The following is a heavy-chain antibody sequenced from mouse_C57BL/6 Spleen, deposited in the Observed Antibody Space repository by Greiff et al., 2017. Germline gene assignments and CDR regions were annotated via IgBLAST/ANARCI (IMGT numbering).Heavy chain of an antibody. CDR1: GFTFSSYA. CDR2: ISDGGSYT. Sequence: EVQRVESGGGLVKPGGSLKLSCAASGFTFSSYAMSWVRQTPEKRLEWVATISDGGSYTYYPDNVKGRFTISRDNAKNNLYLQMSHLKSEDTAMYYCARETAQATVDYWGQGTTLTVSS. V-gene: IGHV5-4*01. J-gene: IGHJ2*01. D-gene: IGHD3-2*02. CDR3: ARETAQATVDY.